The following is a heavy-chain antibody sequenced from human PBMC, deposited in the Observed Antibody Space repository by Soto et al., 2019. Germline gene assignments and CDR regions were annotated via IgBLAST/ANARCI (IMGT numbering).Heavy chain of an antibody. D-gene: IGHD3-22*01. Sequence: EVQLLESGGGLVQPGGSLRLSCAASGCTFSSYAMSWVRQAPGKGLEWGSAISGSGGSTYYADSVKGRFTISRDNSKNTLYLQMNSLRAEDTAVYYCAKDQAMIGLMGFDYWGQGTLVTVSS. CDR1: GCTFSSYA. V-gene: IGHV3-23*01. J-gene: IGHJ4*02. CDR2: ISGSGGST. CDR3: AKDQAMIGLMGFDY.